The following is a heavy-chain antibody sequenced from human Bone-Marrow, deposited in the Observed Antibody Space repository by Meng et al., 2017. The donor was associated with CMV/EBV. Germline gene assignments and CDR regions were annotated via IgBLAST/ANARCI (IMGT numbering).Heavy chain of an antibody. V-gene: IGHV3-21*01. J-gene: IGHJ6*02. CDR2: ISSSSGYI. CDR1: GCTCGDYA. CDR3: ARGGYDYYGMDV. Sequence: RGSLRLSCTASGCTCGDYAMSWVRQAPGKGLEWVSCISSSSGYIFYADSVKGRFTISRDNATNSLYLQMNGLRAEDTAVYYCARGGYDYYGMDVWGQGTTVTVSS.